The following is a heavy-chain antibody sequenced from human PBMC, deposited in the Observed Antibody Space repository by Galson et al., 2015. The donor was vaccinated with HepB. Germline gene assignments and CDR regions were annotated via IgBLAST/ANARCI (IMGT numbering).Heavy chain of an antibody. J-gene: IGHJ4*02. CDR3: ARLQVGYSGSYYFDY. Sequence: SLRLSCAASGFTFSSYSMNWVRQAPGKGLEWVSSISSSSSYMYYADSVKGRFTIARDNAKNSLYLQMNSLRAEDTAVYYCARLQVGYSGSYYFDYWGQGTLVTVSS. D-gene: IGHD1-26*01. CDR2: ISSSSSYM. V-gene: IGHV3-21*01. CDR1: GFTFSSYS.